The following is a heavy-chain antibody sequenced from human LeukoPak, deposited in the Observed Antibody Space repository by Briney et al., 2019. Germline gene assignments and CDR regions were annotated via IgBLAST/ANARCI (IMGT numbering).Heavy chain of an antibody. J-gene: IGHJ6*03. D-gene: IGHD2-2*01. CDR1: GFTFSSYA. V-gene: IGHV3-23*01. CDR2: ISGIGGST. Sequence: PGGSLRLSCAASGFTFSSYAMSWVRQAPGKGLEWVSAISGIGGSTYYADSVKGRFTIPRDNSKNTLYVQMNSLRAEDTAVYYCAKATQGDIVVVPAASMDVWGKGTTVTVSS. CDR3: AKATQGDIVVVPAASMDV.